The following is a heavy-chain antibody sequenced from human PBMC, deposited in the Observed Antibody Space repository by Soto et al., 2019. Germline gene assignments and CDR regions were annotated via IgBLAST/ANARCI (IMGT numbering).Heavy chain of an antibody. J-gene: IGHJ4*02. V-gene: IGHV3-30*18. CDR2: ISYDGSNK. Sequence: QVQLVESGGGVVQPGRSLRLSCAASGFTFSSYGMHWVRQAPGKGLEWVAVISYDGSNKYYADSVKGRFTISRDNSKNTLYLQMNSLRAEDTAVSYCANGDFDYWGQGTLVTVSS. D-gene: IGHD2-21*01. CDR3: ANGDFDY. CDR1: GFTFSSYG.